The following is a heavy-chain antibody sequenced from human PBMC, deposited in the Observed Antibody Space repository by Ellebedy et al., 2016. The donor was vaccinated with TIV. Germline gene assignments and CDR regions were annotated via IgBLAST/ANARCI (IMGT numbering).Heavy chain of an antibody. CDR1: GLTFRSYA. V-gene: IGHV3-23*01. CDR3: AKAYGDSANWYFDL. Sequence: GGSLRLXCAASGLTFRSYAMAWVRQAPGKGLECVSVISGRGGNTYYADSVKGRFTISRDNSKNTVYLQMNNPRAEDTAVHYCAKAYGDSANWYFDLWGRGTLITVSS. J-gene: IGHJ2*01. D-gene: IGHD4-17*01. CDR2: ISGRGGNT.